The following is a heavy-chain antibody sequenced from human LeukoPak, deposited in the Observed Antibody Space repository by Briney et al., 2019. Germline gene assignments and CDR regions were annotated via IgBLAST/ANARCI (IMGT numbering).Heavy chain of an antibody. J-gene: IGHJ4*02. V-gene: IGHV4-4*02. D-gene: IGHD3-16*01. CDR1: GGSITNSNW. CDR2: IFHSGGI. CDR3: ARGGSDGGATQFFDY. Sequence: PSETLSLTCAVSGGSITNSNWWSWVRQPPGKGLEWIGEIFHSGGINYNSSLKSRVTISVDKSKDQFFLQLKSVSAADTAVYFCARGGSDGGATQFFDYWGQGILITVSA.